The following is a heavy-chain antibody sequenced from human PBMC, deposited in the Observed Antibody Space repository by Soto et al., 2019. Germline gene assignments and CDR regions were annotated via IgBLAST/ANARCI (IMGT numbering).Heavy chain of an antibody. V-gene: IGHV4-31*03. J-gene: IGHJ6*02. CDR3: ARVGVRGVISGMDV. CDR1: GGSISSGGYY. D-gene: IGHD3-10*01. CDR2: IYSSGNT. Sequence: VQLQESGPGLVKPSQTLSLTCTVSGGSISSGGYYLSWIRQYPGKGLEWIGCIYSSGNTNYNPSLRRRGSISLDTSKKQFSLNLRSVTAADTAVYYCARVGVRGVISGMDVWGQGTTVTVSS.